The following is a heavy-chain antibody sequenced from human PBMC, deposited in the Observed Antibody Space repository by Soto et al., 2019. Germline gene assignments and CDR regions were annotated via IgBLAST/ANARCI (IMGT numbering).Heavy chain of an antibody. CDR2: IYYSGST. J-gene: IGHJ3*02. V-gene: IGHV4-31*03. CDR3: ARGLAAAGTSAFDI. Sequence: PSETLSLTCPVSGGSISSGGYYWSWIRQHPGKGLEWIGYIYYSGSTYYNPSLKSRVTISVDTSKNQFSLKLSSVTAADTAVYYCARGLAAAGTSAFDIWGQGTMVTVSS. CDR1: GGSISSGGYY. D-gene: IGHD6-13*01.